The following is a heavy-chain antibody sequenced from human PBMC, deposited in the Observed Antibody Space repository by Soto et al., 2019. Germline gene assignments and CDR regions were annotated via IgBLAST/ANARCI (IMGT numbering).Heavy chain of an antibody. CDR1: GFTFGDYA. CDR3: TCAYYYDSSGYYYLDY. V-gene: IGHV3-49*04. Sequence: GGSLRLSCTASGFTFGDYAMSWVRQAPGKGLEWVGFIRSKAYGGTTEYAASVKGRFTISRDDSKSIAYLQMNSLKTEDTAVYYCTCAYYYDSSGYYYLDYWGQGTLVTVSS. J-gene: IGHJ4*02. CDR2: IRSKAYGGTT. D-gene: IGHD3-22*01.